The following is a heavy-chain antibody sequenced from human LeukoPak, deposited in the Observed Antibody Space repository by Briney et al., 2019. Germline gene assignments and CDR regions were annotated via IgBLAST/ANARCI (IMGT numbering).Heavy chain of an antibody. CDR1: GGTFSSYA. CDR2: IIPIFGTA. Sequence: ASVKVSCKASGGTFSSYAISWVRQAPGQGLEWMGGIIPIFGTANYAQKFQGRVTITADESTSTAYMELSSLRSEDTAVYYCASRLVDTAMVTLTPLDYYYMDVWGKGTTVTISS. V-gene: IGHV1-69*13. D-gene: IGHD5-18*01. J-gene: IGHJ6*03. CDR3: ASRLVDTAMVTLTPLDYYYMDV.